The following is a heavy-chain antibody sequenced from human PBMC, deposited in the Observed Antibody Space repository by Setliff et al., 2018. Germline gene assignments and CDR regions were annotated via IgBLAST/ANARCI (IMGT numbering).Heavy chain of an antibody. V-gene: IGHV4-39*07. J-gene: IGHJ4*02. CDR3: ARESRYYYDNLGTLDY. CDR2: IYYSGST. D-gene: IGHD3-22*01. Sequence: SETLSLTCIVSGGSINSDDYWGWIRQSPGKGLEWIGSIYYSGSTYYNPSLKSRITMSVDTSKNQFYLKLSSVTAADTAVYYCARESRYYYDNLGTLDYWGQGTLVTVSS. CDR1: GGSINSDDY.